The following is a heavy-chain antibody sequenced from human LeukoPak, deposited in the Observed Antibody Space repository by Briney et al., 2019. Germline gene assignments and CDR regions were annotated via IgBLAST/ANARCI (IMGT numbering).Heavy chain of an antibody. J-gene: IGHJ4*02. CDR3: ATEYNYYDSSGYLDY. CDR2: ISGSGGST. CDR1: GFTFSSYA. Sequence: GGSLRLSCAASGFTFSSYAMSWVRQAPGKGLEWVSAISGSGGSTYYADSVKGRFTISRDNSKNTLYLQVNSLRAEDTAVYYCATEYNYYDSSGYLDYWGQGTLVTVSS. V-gene: IGHV3-23*01. D-gene: IGHD3-22*01.